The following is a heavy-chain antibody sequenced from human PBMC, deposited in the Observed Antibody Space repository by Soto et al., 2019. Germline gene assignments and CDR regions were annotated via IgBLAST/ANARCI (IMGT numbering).Heavy chain of an antibody. D-gene: IGHD3-3*01. CDR3: ARQGASDYDFWSGYSYYYGMDV. V-gene: IGHV4-59*01. CDR1: GTSISSYY. Sequence: LSLTCTVSGTSISSYYWSWIRQPPGKGLEWIANIHYSGTTNYNPSLASRVTLSVDTSKNQFSLKMTSVTAADRAMYYCARQGASDYDFWSGYSYYYGMDVWGQGTTVTVSS. CDR2: IHYSGTT. J-gene: IGHJ6*02.